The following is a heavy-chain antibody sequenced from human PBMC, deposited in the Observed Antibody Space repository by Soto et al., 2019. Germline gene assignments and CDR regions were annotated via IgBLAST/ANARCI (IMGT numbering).Heavy chain of an antibody. CDR1: GFTFTNYG. V-gene: IGHV1-18*03. Sequence: VASVKVSCKASGFTFTNYGITWVRQAPGQGLEWMGWISASKGNTNYAQKFQGRVTMTTDTSTSTAYMELRSLRSDDMAVYYCASRSGQPHYYFDYLGQGTQVTVSS. D-gene: IGHD6-13*01. CDR2: ISASKGNT. CDR3: ASRSGQPHYYFDY. J-gene: IGHJ4*02.